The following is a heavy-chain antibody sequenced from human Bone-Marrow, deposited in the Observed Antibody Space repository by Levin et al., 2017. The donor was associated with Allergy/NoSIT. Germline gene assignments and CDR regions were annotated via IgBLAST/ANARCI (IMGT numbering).Heavy chain of an antibody. J-gene: IGHJ4*02. V-gene: IGHV1-18*01. D-gene: IGHD1-26*01. CDR3: ARGWELDY. CDR1: GYTFTSYG. CDR2: ISGYNGDT. Sequence: PVASVKVSCKPSGYTFTSYGISWVRQAPGQGLEWLGWISGYNGDTSYSHKLQGRVTLTTDTSTSTAYMELRSLRSDDTAVYFCARGWELDYWGQGALVTVSS.